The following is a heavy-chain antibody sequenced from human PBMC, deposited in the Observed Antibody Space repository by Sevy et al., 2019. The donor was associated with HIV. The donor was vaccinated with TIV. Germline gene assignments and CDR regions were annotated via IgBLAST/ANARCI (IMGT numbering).Heavy chain of an antibody. Sequence: ASVKVSCKASGYTFTSYGISWVRQAPGQGLEWMGWISAYNGNTNYAQKLQGRVTMTTDTSTSTAYMELRSLRSDDTAVYYCAREKYDILTGYYYFNYWGQGTLVTVSS. CDR2: ISAYNGNT. D-gene: IGHD3-9*01. CDR3: AREKYDILTGYYYFNY. V-gene: IGHV1-18*01. J-gene: IGHJ4*02. CDR1: GYTFTSYG.